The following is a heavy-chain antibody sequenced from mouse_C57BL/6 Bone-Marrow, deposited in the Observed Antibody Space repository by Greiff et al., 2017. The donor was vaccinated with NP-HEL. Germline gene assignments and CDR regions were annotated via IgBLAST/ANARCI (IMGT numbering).Heavy chain of an antibody. Sequence: DVMLVESGGDLVKPGGSLKLSCAASGFTFSSYGMSWVRQTPDKRLGWVATISSGGSYTYYPDSVKGRFTISRDNAKNTLYLQMSSLKSEDIAMYYCARRFLYYFDYWGQGTTLTVSS. CDR2: ISSGGSYT. J-gene: IGHJ2*01. CDR1: GFTFSSYG. CDR3: ARRFLYYFDY. V-gene: IGHV5-6*02.